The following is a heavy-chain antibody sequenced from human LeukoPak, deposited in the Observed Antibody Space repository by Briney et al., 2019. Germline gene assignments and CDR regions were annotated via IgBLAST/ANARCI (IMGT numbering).Heavy chain of an antibody. CDR3: ATAMVRGVIHFDY. CDR1: GYTFTGHY. D-gene: IGHD3-10*01. V-gene: IGHV1-2*02. Sequence: ASVKVSCKASGYTFTGHYMHWVRQAPGQGLEWMGWINPSSGGTNYAQKFQGRVTMTRDTSISTAYMELSRLRSDDTAVYYCATAMVRGVIHFDYWGQGTLVTVSS. CDR2: INPSSGGT. J-gene: IGHJ4*02.